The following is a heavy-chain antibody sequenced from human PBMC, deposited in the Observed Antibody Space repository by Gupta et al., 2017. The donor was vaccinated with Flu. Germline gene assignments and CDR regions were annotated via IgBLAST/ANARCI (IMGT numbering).Heavy chain of an antibody. D-gene: IGHD1-1*01. J-gene: IGHJ6*02. CDR1: A. CDR2: IIPIFGTA. Sequence: AISWVRQAPGQGLEWMGGIIPIFGTANYAQKFQGRVTITADKSTSTAYMELSSLRSEDTAVYYCANSRLAGGDYYGMDVWGQGTTVTVSS. CDR3: ANSRLAGGDYYGMDV. V-gene: IGHV1-69*06.